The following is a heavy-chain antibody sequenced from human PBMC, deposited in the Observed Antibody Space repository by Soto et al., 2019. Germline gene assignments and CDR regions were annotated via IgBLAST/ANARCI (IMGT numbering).Heavy chain of an antibody. CDR3: ARTYDDSGPNSGGYGFDI. D-gene: IGHD3-22*01. Sequence: PSETRSLSWSGSGASISRCYWSWSRQPPGKGLEWLAYIYYSGSTSYNPSLKSRVSISLDTSMNQFSLKLSSVTAADTAVYYCARTYDDSGPNSGGYGFDIWGQGTMVT. V-gene: IGHV4-59*01. CDR1: GASISRCY. CDR2: IYYSGST. J-gene: IGHJ3*02.